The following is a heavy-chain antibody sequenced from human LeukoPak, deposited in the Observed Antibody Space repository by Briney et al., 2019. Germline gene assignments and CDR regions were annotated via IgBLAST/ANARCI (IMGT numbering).Heavy chain of an antibody. J-gene: IGHJ3*02. CDR3: AREQGWNDETRGDAFDI. V-gene: IGHV3-30-3*01. CDR1: GFTFSSYA. CDR2: ISYDGSNK. Sequence: PGGSLRLSCAASGFTFSSYAMHWVRQAPGKGLEWVAVISYDGSNKYYADSVKGRFTISRDNSKNTLYLQMNSLRAEDTAVYYCAREQGWNDETRGDAFDIWGQGTMVTVSS. D-gene: IGHD1-1*01.